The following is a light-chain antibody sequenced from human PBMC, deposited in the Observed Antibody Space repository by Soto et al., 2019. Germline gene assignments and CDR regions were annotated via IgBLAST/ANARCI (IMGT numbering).Light chain of an antibody. CDR1: QSISTY. CDR2: AAS. Sequence: IQMTQSPSSLSASVGDRVTITCRASQSISTYLSWYQQKLGKAPKLLIYAASSLQSGVPSRFSGSVSGTDFTLTISSLQPEDFATYYCQQSYISPFTFGQGTNLEIK. CDR3: QQSYISPFT. V-gene: IGKV1-39*01. J-gene: IGKJ2*01.